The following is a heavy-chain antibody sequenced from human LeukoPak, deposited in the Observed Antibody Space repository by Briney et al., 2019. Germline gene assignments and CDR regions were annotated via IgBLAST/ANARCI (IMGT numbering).Heavy chain of an antibody. D-gene: IGHD3-10*01. J-gene: IGHJ4*02. V-gene: IGHV1-3*01. Sequence: ASVKVSCKASGYTFTSYAMHWVRQAPGQRLEWMGWINAGNGNTKYSQKFQGRVTMTRNTSISTAYMELSSLRSEDTAVYYCVRGPEGGSGSYPLDYWGQGTLVTVSS. CDR3: VRGPEGGSGSYPLDY. CDR2: INAGNGNT. CDR1: GYTFTSYA.